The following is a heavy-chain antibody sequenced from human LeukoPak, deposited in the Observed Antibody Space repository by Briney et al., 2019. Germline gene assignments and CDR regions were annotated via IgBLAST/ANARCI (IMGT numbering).Heavy chain of an antibody. CDR1: GFTFSSYA. D-gene: IGHD3-22*01. Sequence: GGSLRLSCAASGFTFSSYAMSWVRQAPGKGLGWVSAISGSGGSTYYANSVKGRFTISRDNSKNTLYLQMNSLRAEDTAVYYCAKDMGRRYYYDSSEFDYWGQGTLVTVSS. V-gene: IGHV3-23*01. CDR2: ISGSGGST. J-gene: IGHJ4*02. CDR3: AKDMGRRYYYDSSEFDY.